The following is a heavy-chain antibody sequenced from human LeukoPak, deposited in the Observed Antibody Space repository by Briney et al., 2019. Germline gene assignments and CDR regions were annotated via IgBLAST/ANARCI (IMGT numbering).Heavy chain of an antibody. Sequence: GGSLRLSCAASGFTFTNYAMHWGRQAPGKGLEWVALMSYDGSNKFYADSVKGRFTISRDNSKNTLYLQMNSLRADDTAVYYCAKALRNYVSYWYFDLWGRGTLVTVS. CDR1: GFTFTNYA. J-gene: IGHJ2*01. CDR3: AKALRNYVSYWYFDL. CDR2: MSYDGSNK. D-gene: IGHD3-10*02. V-gene: IGHV3-30-3*01.